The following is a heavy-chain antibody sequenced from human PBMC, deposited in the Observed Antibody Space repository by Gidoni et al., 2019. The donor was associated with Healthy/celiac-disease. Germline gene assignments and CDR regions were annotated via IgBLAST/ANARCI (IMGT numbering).Heavy chain of an antibody. CDR2: IIPILGIA. J-gene: IGHJ3*02. V-gene: IGHV1-69*04. Sequence: QVQLVQSGAEVKKPGSSVKVSCKASGGTFSSYAISWVRQAPGQGLEWMGRIIPILGIANYAQKFQGRVTITADKSTSTAYMELSSLRSEDTAVYYCARDGIKWDTAMAMGAFDIWGQGTMVTVSS. CDR3: ARDGIKWDTAMAMGAFDI. D-gene: IGHD5-18*01. CDR1: GGTFSSYA.